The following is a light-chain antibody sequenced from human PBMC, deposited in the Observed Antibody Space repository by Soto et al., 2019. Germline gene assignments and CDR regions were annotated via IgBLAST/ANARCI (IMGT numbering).Light chain of an antibody. CDR3: QQVNSSPFT. V-gene: IGKV1-9*01. Sequence: DIQLTQSPSFLSASIGDRVTITCRASQGISNYLAWYQQKPGKAPKLLIFAASTLQSGVPSGFSGSGSGTEFTLTISSLQPADFATYWCQQVNSSPFTFGPGTKVDIK. CDR2: AAS. CDR1: QGISNY. J-gene: IGKJ3*01.